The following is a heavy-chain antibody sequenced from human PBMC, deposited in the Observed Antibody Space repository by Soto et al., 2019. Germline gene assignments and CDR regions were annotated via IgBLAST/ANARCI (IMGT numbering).Heavy chain of an antibody. CDR1: GGTFSSYA. V-gene: IGHV1-69*13. CDR3: ARGIELERRSWYFDY. Sequence: ASVKVSCQASGGTFSSYAISWVRQAPGQGLEWMGGIIPIFGTANYAQKFQGRVTITADESTSTAYMELSSLRSEDTAVYYCARGIELERRSWYFDYWGQGTLVTVSS. J-gene: IGHJ4*02. D-gene: IGHD1-1*01. CDR2: IIPIFGTA.